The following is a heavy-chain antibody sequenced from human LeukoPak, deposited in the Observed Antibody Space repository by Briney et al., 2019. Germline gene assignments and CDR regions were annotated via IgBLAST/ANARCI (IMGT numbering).Heavy chain of an antibody. J-gene: IGHJ3*02. CDR2: INPSSGGT. D-gene: IGHD3-22*01. V-gene: IGHV1-2*02. CDR1: GFTFSSYG. CDR3: ARAGVWDYSDSSGYHNAAFAI. Sequence: PGGSLRLSCAASGFTFSSYGMHWVRQAPGQGLEWMGWINPSSGGTNYAQKFQGRVTVTRDTSISTAYMDLSRLRSDDTAVYYCARAGVWDYSDSSGYHNAAFAIWGQGTMVTVSS.